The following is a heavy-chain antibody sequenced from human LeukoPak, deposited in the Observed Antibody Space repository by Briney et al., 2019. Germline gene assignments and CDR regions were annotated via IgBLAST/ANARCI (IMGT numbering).Heavy chain of an antibody. CDR3: ARRSSSSWSWFDS. CDR1: GYTFTGYY. V-gene: IGHV1-2*02. Sequence: GSGVKVSCKASGYTFTGYYMHWVRQPPAQGLEWMGCTNTNSGGTNYAQKFSGRVTMTSDTAISTAYMELSRLRSDDTAVYYCARRSSSSWSWFDSWGQGTLVTVSS. J-gene: IGHJ5*01. CDR2: TNTNSGGT. D-gene: IGHD6-13*01.